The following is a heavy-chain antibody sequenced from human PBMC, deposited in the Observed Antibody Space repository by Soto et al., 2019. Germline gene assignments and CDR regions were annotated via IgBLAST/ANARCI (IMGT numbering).Heavy chain of an antibody. CDR1: GYSFTSYL. D-gene: IGHD6-13*01. J-gene: IGHJ6*01. CDR3: PTTVAGIAEAAIYGMEV. CDR2: IDPSDSYT. Sequence: VDSLKVSCECCGYSFTSYLIMFVLQMPGKGLEWMWRIDPSDSYTNYSPSFQCHVTISADKSISTAYLQWSSLKASDTAMYYCPTTVAGIAEAAIYGMEVWGQGTTV. V-gene: IGHV5-10-1*01.